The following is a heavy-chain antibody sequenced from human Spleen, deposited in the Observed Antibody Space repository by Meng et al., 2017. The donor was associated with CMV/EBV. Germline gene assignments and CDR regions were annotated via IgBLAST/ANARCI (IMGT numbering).Heavy chain of an antibody. CDR3: ARVDRSSWYMNY. D-gene: IGHD6-13*01. J-gene: IGHJ4*02. CDR2: TYYRSKWYK. Sequence: SCAISGDSVSSNSAAWNWIRQSPSRGLEWLGRTYYRSKWYKDYAVSVKSRITINPDTSKNQFSLQLNSVTPEDTAVYYCARVDRSSWYMNYWGQGTLVTVS. CDR1: GDSVSSNSAA. V-gene: IGHV6-1*01.